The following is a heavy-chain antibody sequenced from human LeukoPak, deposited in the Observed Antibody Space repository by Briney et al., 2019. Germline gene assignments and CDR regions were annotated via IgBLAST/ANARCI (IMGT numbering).Heavy chain of an antibody. D-gene: IGHD3-22*01. CDR2: VRYSGKT. V-gene: IGHV4-39*01. J-gene: IGHJ4*02. CDR1: GGSISSSSSY. Sequence: SETLSLTRTVSGGSISSSSSYWGWIRQPPGKGLEWIGSVRYSGKTYYNPSLKSRVTMSLDTSKNQFSLRLTSVTAADTAVYSCARHYDDSSGLAYYFDYWGQGTLVTVSS. CDR3: ARHYDDSSGLAYYFDY.